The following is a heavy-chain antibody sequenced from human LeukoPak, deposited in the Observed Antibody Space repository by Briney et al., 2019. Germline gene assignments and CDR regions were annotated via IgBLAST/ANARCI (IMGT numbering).Heavy chain of an antibody. J-gene: IGHJ6*02. V-gene: IGHV4-59*01. CDR3: ATHLPPFVRGVGVPPRTSYYYYGMDV. CDR1: GGSFSGYY. D-gene: IGHD3-10*01. CDR2: IYYSGST. Sequence: SETLSLTCAVYGGSFSGYYWSWIRQPPGKGLEWIGYIYYSGSTNYNPSLKSRVAISVDTSKNQFSLKLSSVTAADTAVYYCATHLPPFVRGVGVPPRTSYYYYGMDVWGQGTTVTVSS.